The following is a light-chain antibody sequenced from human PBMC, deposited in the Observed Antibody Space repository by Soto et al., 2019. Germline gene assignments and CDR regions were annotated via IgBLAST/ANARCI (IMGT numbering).Light chain of an antibody. Sequence: DIVLTQSPGTVSLSPGERAILSCRATQTVRSNYLAWYQQKSGQAPRLLIYGVSSRATGIPERFSGSGSGTDFTLTISRLEAEDFAVYYCQQYTRPPFTFGQGTKLEI. J-gene: IGKJ2*01. V-gene: IGKV3-20*01. CDR2: GVS. CDR1: QTVRSNY. CDR3: QQYTRPPFT.